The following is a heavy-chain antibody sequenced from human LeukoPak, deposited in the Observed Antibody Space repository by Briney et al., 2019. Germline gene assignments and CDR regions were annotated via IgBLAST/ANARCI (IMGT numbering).Heavy chain of an antibody. CDR2: MKQDGSEK. J-gene: IGHJ6*02. D-gene: IGHD5-12*01. V-gene: IGHV3-7*01. CDR1: GFTVSSDY. CDR3: ARELGDIVATSTYYYYYGMDV. Sequence: GGSLRLSCAASGFTVSSDYMSWVRQAPGKGLEWVANMKQDGSEKYYVDSVKGRFTISRDNAKNSLYLQMNSLRAEDTAVYYCARELGDIVATSTYYYYYGMDVWGQGTTVTVSS.